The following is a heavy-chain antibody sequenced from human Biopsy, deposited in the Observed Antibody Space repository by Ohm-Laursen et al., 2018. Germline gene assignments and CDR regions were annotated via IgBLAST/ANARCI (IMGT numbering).Heavy chain of an antibody. CDR2: IKPNNGDT. Sequence: VASVKVSCKASGYTYPDYYVHWVRQAPGQGLEWMGWIKPNNGDTDYSQRFQGRVTLAWDRSTSTGYMEVSSLRSGDTALYYCATRGGDDFWSGHYSEIYYYYTLDVWGQGTTVTASS. CDR1: GYTYPDYY. V-gene: IGHV1-2*02. J-gene: IGHJ6*02. D-gene: IGHD3-3*01. CDR3: ATRGGDDFWSGHYSEIYYYYTLDV.